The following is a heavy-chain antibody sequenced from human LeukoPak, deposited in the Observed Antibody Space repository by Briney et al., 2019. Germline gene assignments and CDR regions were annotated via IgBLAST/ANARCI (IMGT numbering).Heavy chain of an antibody. J-gene: IGHJ6*04. Sequence: KPGGSLRLSCAASGFTFSSYSMNWVRQAPGKGLEWVSSISSSSSYIYYADSVKGRFTISRDNAKNSLYLQMNSLRAEDTAVYYCAGDLVVPATIISHYYYYGMDVWGKGTTVTVSS. V-gene: IGHV3-21*01. D-gene: IGHD2-2*01. CDR3: AGDLVVPATIISHYYYYGMDV. CDR1: GFTFSSYS. CDR2: ISSSSSYI.